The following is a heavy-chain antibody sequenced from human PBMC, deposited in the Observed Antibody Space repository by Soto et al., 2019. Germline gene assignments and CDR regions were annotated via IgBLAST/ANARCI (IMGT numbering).Heavy chain of an antibody. CDR2: ISHLATT. CDR1: GVTICYGGNS. J-gene: IGHJ4*02. D-gene: IGHD2-15*01. V-gene: IGHV4-30-2*06. CDR3: GRGGGYDSFDF. Sequence: SESRSLTCSLSGVTICYGGNSWSWIRQSRGKGLEWVGSISHLATTYYNPSLKRSLSLCIERSRSQYYLSLSSMTTAAQAVDSCGRGGGYDSFDFWGQGIKVTVSS.